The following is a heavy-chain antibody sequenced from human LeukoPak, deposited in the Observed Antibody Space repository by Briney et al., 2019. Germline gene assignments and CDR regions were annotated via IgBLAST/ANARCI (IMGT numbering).Heavy chain of an antibody. J-gene: IGHJ4*02. CDR1: GYTFTTYF. Sequence: ASVKVSFTASGYTFTTYFYHWVRHAPGQGLEWMGWINPNSGNTNYAQKFQGRVTVTRDTSISTTYMELSRLSSDDTAVYYCARNGRGTYDFWGQGTLVTVSS. CDR3: ARNGRGTYDF. CDR2: INPNSGNT. D-gene: IGHD3-16*01. V-gene: IGHV1-2*02.